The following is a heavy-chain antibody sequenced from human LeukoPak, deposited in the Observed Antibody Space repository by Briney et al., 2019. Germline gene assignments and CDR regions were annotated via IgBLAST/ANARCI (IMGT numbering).Heavy chain of an antibody. CDR1: GGSITTYY. Sequence: SETLSLTCTVSGGSITTYYWSWIRQPPGKGPEWIGSIYYSGSTYYNPSLKSRVTISVDTSKNQFSLKLSSVTAADTAVYYCARRGTVTTERFDYWGQGTLVTVPS. CDR2: IYYSGST. J-gene: IGHJ4*02. V-gene: IGHV4-59*05. D-gene: IGHD4-11*01. CDR3: ARRGTVTTERFDY.